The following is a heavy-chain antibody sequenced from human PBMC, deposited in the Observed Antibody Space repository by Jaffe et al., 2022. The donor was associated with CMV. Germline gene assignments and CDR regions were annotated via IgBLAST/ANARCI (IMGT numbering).Heavy chain of an antibody. V-gene: IGHV3-74*01. J-gene: IGHJ4*02. Sequence: EVQLVESGGGLVQPGGSLRLSCAASGFTFSSYWMHWVRQAPGKGLVWVSRINSDGSSTSYADSVKGRFTISRDNAKNTLYLQMNSLRAEDTAVYYCARETREDIVVVNYPGPNGAFDYWGQGTLVTVSS. CDR1: GFTFSSYW. CDR2: INSDGSST. CDR3: ARETREDIVVVNYPGPNGAFDY. D-gene: IGHD2-21*01.